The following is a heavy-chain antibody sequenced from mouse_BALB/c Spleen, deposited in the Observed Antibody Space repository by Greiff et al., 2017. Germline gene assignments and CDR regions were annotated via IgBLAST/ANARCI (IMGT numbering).Heavy chain of an antibody. CDR3: ARDLHYYGYWYFDV. CDR1: GFSLTSYG. D-gene: IGHD1-2*01. J-gene: IGHJ1*01. CDR2: IWSGGST. V-gene: IGHV2-2*01. Sequence: QVQLQQSGPGLVQPSQSLSITCTVSGFSLTSYGVHWVRQSPGKGLEWLGVIWSGGSTDYNAAFISRLSISKDNSKSQVFLKMNSLQTDDTAMYYCARDLHYYGYWYFDVWGAGTTVTVSS.